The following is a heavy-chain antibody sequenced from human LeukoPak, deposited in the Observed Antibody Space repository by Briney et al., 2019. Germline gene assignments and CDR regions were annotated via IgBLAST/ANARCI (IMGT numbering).Heavy chain of an antibody. CDR2: ISWNSGSI. D-gene: IGHD3-22*01. CDR3: AKGREDYYDSSGSFDY. CDR1: GFTFDDYA. Sequence: GGSLRLFCAASGFTFDDYAMHWVRQAPGKGLEWVSGISWNSGSIGYADSVKGRFTISRDNAKNSLYLQMNSLRAEDTALYYCAKGREDYYDSSGSFDYWGQGTLVTVSS. V-gene: IGHV3-9*01. J-gene: IGHJ4*02.